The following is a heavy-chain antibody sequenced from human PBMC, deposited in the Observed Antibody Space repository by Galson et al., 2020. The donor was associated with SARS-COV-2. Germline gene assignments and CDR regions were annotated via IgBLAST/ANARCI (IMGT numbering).Heavy chain of an antibody. V-gene: IGHV4-38-2*01. CDR3: ARQLDRYSRNGYSDL. CDR2: IYNSGST. Sequence: SETLSLTCDVSGYSISSGYYWGWIRQPPGKGMEWNGSIYNSGSTYYNPSLKSRVTIAVDTSKKQFSLKLSSVTAADTAVYYCARQLDRYSRNGYSDLWGRGTVVTVSS. J-gene: IGHJ2*01. CDR1: GYSISSGYY. D-gene: IGHD2-21*01.